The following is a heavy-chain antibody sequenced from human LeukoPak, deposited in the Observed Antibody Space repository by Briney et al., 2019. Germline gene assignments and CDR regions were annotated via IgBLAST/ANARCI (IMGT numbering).Heavy chain of an antibody. V-gene: IGHV1-3*01. Sequence: VASVTVSCTASGYTFISYAMHWVRQAPGQRLEWMGWINAGKGNTKYSQKFQGRVTITRDTSASTAYMELSSLRSEDTAVYYCARDLSTAMVSPGYPWGQGTLVTVSS. CDR2: INAGKGNT. CDR3: ARDLSTAMVSPGYP. CDR1: GYTFISYA. D-gene: IGHD5-18*01. J-gene: IGHJ5*02.